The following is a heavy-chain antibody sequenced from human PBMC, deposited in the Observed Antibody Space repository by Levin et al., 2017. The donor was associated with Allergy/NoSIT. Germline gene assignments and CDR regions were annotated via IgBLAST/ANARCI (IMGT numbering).Heavy chain of an antibody. CDR1: GFTFSSYG. V-gene: IGHV3-30*02. CDR2: ISHDGSNK. CDR3: AKESQVSRFFDWLSGDAFDI. D-gene: IGHD3-9*01. J-gene: IGHJ3*02. Sequence: HPGGSLRLSCAASGFTFSSYGIHWVRQAPGTGPEGVAFISHDGSNKNYEDSVKGRFTISRDNSKNTLFLQMNSLRAEDTGIYYCAKESQVSRFFDWLSGDAFDIWGQGTMVTVSS.